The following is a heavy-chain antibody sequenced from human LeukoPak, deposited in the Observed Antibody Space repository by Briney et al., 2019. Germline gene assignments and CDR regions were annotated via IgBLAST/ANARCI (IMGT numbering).Heavy chain of an antibody. V-gene: IGHV3-21*01. D-gene: IGHD5-12*01. Sequence: GGSLRLSCAASGFSFSYYTMNWVRQAPGKGLEWISSISPSSTHTYYADSVKRGCTISRDDATNSLYLQMNSLRAEDTAIYYCARDLSGKSGYGGYWGQGTLVTVSS. CDR1: GFSFSYYT. CDR3: ARDLSGKSGYGGY. J-gene: IGHJ4*02. CDR2: ISPSSTHT.